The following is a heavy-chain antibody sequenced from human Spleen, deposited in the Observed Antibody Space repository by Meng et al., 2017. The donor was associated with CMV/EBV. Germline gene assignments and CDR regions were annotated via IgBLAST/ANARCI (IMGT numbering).Heavy chain of an antibody. CDR1: GYTFTSYG. J-gene: IGHJ4*02. V-gene: IGHV1-2*02. CDR3: ARGYCSGASCYIDD. CDR2: INPNSGGT. D-gene: IGHD2-2*02. Sequence: ASVKVSCKASGYTFTSYGISWVRQAPGQGLEWMGWINPNSGGTNYAQKFQGRVTMTRDTSISTAYMELSRLRSDDTAVYYCARGYCSGASCYIDDWGQGTLVTVSS.